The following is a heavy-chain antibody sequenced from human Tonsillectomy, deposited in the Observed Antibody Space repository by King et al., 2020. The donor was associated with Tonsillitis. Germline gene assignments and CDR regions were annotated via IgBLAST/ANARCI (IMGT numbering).Heavy chain of an antibody. Sequence: QLQESESGSGLVQPSQTLSLTCAVSGGSISSGGYSWSWIRQPPGKGLEWIGYIYHSGSTYYNPSLKGRVTISVDRSKNQFSLKLSSVTAADTAVYFCARAAVVVPAAIPSGWFDPWGQGTLVTVSS. CDR1: GGSISSGGYS. CDR2: IYHSGST. CDR3: ARAAVVVPAAIPSGWFDP. V-gene: IGHV4-30-2*01. D-gene: IGHD2-2*01. J-gene: IGHJ5*02.